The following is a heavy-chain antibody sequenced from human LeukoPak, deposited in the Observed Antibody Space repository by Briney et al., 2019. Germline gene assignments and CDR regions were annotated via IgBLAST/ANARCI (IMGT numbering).Heavy chain of an antibody. CDR3: ARGFLEWFYFDP. CDR1: GYTFSNFW. J-gene: IGHJ5*02. CDR2: IYPGDSDT. Sequence: GESLKISCKGSGYTFSNFWIAWVRQMPGKGLEWMGVIYPGDSDTRYNPSLQGQVHISVDRSIRTAYLQLNSLKASDTAIYYCARGFLEWFYFDPWGQGTLVTVSS. D-gene: IGHD3-3*01. V-gene: IGHV5-51*01.